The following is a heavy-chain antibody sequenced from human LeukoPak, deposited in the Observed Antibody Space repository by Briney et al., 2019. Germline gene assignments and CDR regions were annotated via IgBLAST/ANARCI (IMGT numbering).Heavy chain of an antibody. D-gene: IGHD2-21*02. J-gene: IGHJ4*02. CDR3: ARLGQFCGGDCYPPSFDY. Sequence: SETLSLTCTVSGDSISSSTYYWGWIRPPPGTGLEWIGSIFYSGSTYYNPSLKSRVTISVDTSKNQISLKLSSVTAADTAVYYCARLGQFCGGDCYPPSFDYWGQGTLVTVSS. V-gene: IGHV4-39*01. CDR2: IFYSGST. CDR1: GDSISSSTYY.